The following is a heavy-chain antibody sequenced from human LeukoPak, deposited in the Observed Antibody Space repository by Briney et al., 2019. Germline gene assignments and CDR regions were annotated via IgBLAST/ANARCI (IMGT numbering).Heavy chain of an antibody. Sequence: ASVKVSCKASGYTFTGYYMHWVRQAPGQGLEWMGWINPNSGGTNYAQKFQGRVTMTRDTSISAAYMELSRLRSDDTAVYYCARGEYYYDSSGYFGKLNAFDIWGQGTMVTVSS. D-gene: IGHD3-22*01. J-gene: IGHJ3*02. CDR3: ARGEYYYDSSGYFGKLNAFDI. CDR2: INPNSGGT. CDR1: GYTFTGYY. V-gene: IGHV1-2*02.